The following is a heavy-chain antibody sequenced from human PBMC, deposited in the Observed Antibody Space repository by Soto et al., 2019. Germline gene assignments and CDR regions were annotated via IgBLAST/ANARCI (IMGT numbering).Heavy chain of an antibody. V-gene: IGHV4-59*01. CDR1: GASITDSY. CDR3: ARGDSDLAVSEAAY. Sequence: QMQMQESGPRLVKPSETLSLTYTVSGASITDSYWSWIRQPPEKGLEWIGYIYFSGVATYNPSLKSRATMSRDTSKNEFSLKLTSVTAADTAIYYCARGDSDLAVSEAAYWGQGTLVTVSS. D-gene: IGHD2-15*01. CDR2: IYFSGVA. J-gene: IGHJ1*01.